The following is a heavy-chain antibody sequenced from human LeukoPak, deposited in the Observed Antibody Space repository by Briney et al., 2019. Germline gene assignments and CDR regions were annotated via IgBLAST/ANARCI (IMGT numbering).Heavy chain of an antibody. V-gene: IGHV3-23*01. CDR3: ARDSDGYNLAFDY. J-gene: IGHJ4*02. CDR2: ISGSGGST. Sequence: GGSLRLSCAASGFTFSSYAMSWVRQAPGKGLEWVSAISGSGGSTYYADSVKGRFTISRDNSKNTLYLQMNSLRAEDTAVYYCARDSDGYNLAFDYWGQGTLVTVSS. D-gene: IGHD5-24*01. CDR1: GFTFSSYA.